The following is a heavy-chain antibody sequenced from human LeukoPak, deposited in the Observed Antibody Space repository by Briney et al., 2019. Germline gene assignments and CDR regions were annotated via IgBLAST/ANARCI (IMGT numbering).Heavy chain of an antibody. Sequence: GGSLRLSCAASGFTFSSYAMSWVRQAPGKGLEWVSAISGSGGSTYYADSVKGRFTISRDNSKNTLYLQMNSLRAEDTAVYYCAKDPLGNSYYYMDVWAKGTTVTVSS. CDR1: GFTFSSYA. CDR2: ISGSGGST. J-gene: IGHJ6*03. CDR3: AKDPLGNSYYYMDV. V-gene: IGHV3-23*01.